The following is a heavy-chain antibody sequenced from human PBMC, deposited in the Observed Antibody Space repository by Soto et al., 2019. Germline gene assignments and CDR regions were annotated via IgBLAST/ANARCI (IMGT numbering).Heavy chain of an antibody. V-gene: IGHV1-18*04. CDR3: ARDRCTTDRCYTHHFDV. D-gene: IGHD2-8*01. Sequence: QVHLVQSGGEVTRPGASVKVSCKSSGYTFTSYGVSWVRQAPGQGLEWLGWISVYTGNTKQAQKFRDRVTLTTEASTTTAYMELRSMRSDDTAVYYCARDRCTTDRCYTHHFDVWGQGTTVTVSS. CDR1: GYTFTSYG. J-gene: IGHJ6*02. CDR2: ISVYTGNT.